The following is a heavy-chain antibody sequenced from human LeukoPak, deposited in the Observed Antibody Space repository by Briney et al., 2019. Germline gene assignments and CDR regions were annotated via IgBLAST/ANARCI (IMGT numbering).Heavy chain of an antibody. J-gene: IGHJ6*02. CDR3: ARGYSSSWYSPYYYYGMDV. V-gene: IGHV4-34*01. D-gene: IGHD6-13*01. CDR1: GGSFSGYY. Sequence: SETLSLTCAVYGGSFSGYYWSWIRQPPGKGLEWIGEINHSGSTNYNPSLKSRVTISVDTSKNQFSLKRSSVTAADTAVYYCARGYSSSWYSPYYYYGMDVWGQGTTVTVSS. CDR2: INHSGST.